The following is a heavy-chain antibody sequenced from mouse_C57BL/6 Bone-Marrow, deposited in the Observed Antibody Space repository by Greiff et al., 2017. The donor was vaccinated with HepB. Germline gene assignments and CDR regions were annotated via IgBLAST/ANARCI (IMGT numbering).Heavy chain of an antibody. J-gene: IGHJ1*03. D-gene: IGHD1-1*01. Sequence: EVQLVESGAELVRPGASVKLSCTASGFNIKDDYMHWVKQRPEQGLEWIGWIDPENGDTEYASKFQGKATITADTSSNTAYLQLSSLTSEDTAVYYCTLYYYGSSYGYFDVWGTGTTVTVSS. V-gene: IGHV14-4*01. CDR1: GFNIKDDY. CDR3: TLYYYGSSYGYFDV. CDR2: IDPENGDT.